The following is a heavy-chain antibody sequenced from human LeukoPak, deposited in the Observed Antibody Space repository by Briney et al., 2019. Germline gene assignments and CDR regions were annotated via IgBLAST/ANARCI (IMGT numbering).Heavy chain of an antibody. V-gene: IGHV1-2*02. CDR3: TRDDFTLTPYEYYFDY. D-gene: IGHD3/OR15-3a*01. J-gene: IGHJ4*02. Sequence: ASVKVSCTASGYTFTDYYIHWVRQAPGQGLEWMGWIDPNSGGTNYAQKFQGRVTMTKDTSISTAYMELSRLRSDDTAVYYCTRDDFTLTPYEYYFDYWGQGTLVTVSS. CDR1: GYTFTDYY. CDR2: IDPNSGGT.